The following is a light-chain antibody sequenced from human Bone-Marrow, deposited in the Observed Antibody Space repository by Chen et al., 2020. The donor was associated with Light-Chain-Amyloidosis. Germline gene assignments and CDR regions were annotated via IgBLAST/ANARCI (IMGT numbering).Light chain of an antibody. CDR1: NIGSTS. CDR2: DDS. Sequence: SYVLTQPSSEAVAPGQTATTAWGGNNIGSTSVHWYQQTPGRAPLLVVYDDSDRPSGIPERLSGSNSGNTATLTISRGEAGDEADYYCQVWDRSSDRPVFGGGTKLTVL. CDR3: QVWDRSSDRPV. V-gene: IGLV3-21*02. J-gene: IGLJ3*02.